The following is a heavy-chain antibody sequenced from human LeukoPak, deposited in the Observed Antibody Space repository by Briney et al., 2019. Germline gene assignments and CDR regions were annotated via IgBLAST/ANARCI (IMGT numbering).Heavy chain of an antibody. J-gene: IGHJ5*02. D-gene: IGHD3-3*01. CDR2: IYTSGVT. V-gene: IGHV4-4*09. CDR3: ARQGDGSWRDLFDP. Sequence: SETLSLTCTVSGGSITNYYWTWIRQPPGKGLEWIGFIYTSGVTSYNPSLKSRVTISVDTSKNQLSLQLTSVTAADTAVYYCARQGDGSWRDLFDPWGQGTLVTVSS. CDR1: GGSITNYY.